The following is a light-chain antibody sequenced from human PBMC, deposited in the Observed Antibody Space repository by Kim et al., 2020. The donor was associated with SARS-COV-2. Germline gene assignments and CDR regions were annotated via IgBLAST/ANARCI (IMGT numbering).Light chain of an antibody. CDR3: SSYAGSTVV. Sequence: PGQSVTISCTGTSSDVGGYNYVSWYQQHPGKAPKLMIYEVNKRPSGVPDRFSGSKSGNTASLTVSGLQAEDEADYYCSSYAGSTVVFGGGTQLTVL. V-gene: IGLV2-8*01. CDR1: SSDVGGYNY. J-gene: IGLJ2*01. CDR2: EVN.